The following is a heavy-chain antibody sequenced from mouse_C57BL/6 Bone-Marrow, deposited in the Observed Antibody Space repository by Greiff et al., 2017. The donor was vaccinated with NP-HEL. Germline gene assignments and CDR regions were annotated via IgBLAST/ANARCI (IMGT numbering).Heavy chain of an antibody. D-gene: IGHD2-1*01. Sequence: EVQRVESGAELVKPGASVKLSCTASGFNIKDYYMHWVKQRTEQGLEWIGRIDPEDGETKYAPKFQGQAPITADTSSNTAYLQLSSLTSEDAAVYYCALESYGNFDYWGQGTTLTVSS. J-gene: IGHJ2*01. CDR3: ALESYGNFDY. CDR1: GFNIKDYY. V-gene: IGHV14-2*01. CDR2: IDPEDGET.